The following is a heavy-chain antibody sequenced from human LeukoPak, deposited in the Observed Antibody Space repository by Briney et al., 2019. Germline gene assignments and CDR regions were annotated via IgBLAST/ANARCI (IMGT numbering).Heavy chain of an antibody. Sequence: PSETLSLTCTVSGGSISSSSYYWGWIRQPPGKGLEWIGSIYYSGSTYYNPSLKSRVTISVDTSKNQFPLKLSSVTAADTAVYYCARHVYSSSWYRWFDPWGQGTLVTVSS. V-gene: IGHV4-39*01. CDR1: GGSISSSSYY. CDR3: ARHVYSSSWYRWFDP. D-gene: IGHD6-13*01. J-gene: IGHJ5*02. CDR2: IYYSGST.